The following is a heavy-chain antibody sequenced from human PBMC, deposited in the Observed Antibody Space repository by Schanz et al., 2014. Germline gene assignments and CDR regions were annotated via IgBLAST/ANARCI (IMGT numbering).Heavy chain of an antibody. V-gene: IGHV3-7*03. Sequence: EVQLVESGGGLLQPGGSLRLSCAASGFTFGTFWMSWVRQAPGKGLEWVANINQDGSDKSYVDSVKGRFTISRDNSKNTLYLQMNSLRAEDTAIYYCAKGRTVWSGSDRKYYFDYWGQGTLVTVSS. CDR3: AKGRTVWSGSDRKYYFDY. D-gene: IGHD1-26*01. J-gene: IGHJ4*02. CDR2: INQDGSDK. CDR1: GFTFGTFW.